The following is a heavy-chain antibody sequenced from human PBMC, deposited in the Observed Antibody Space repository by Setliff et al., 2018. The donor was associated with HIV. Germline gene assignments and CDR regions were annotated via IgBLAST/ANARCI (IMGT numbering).Heavy chain of an antibody. D-gene: IGHD3-10*01. CDR1: GFRFGDYA. Sequence: PGGSLRLSCTASGFRFGDYAMSWFRQAPGKGPEWVGFIRSKAYGGTKEYAVSVKGRFTISRDDSKSIAYLQMNSLKTEDTAVYYCTTSYGSGTYYRMGAFDIWGQGTTVTVSS. CDR2: IRSKAYGGTK. V-gene: IGHV3-49*03. CDR3: TTSYGSGTYYRMGAFDI. J-gene: IGHJ3*02.